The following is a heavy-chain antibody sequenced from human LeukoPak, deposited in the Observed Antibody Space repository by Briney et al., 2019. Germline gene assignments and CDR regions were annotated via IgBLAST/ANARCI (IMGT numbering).Heavy chain of an antibody. J-gene: IGHJ6*02. CDR2: MNPNSGNT. Sequence: ASVKVSCKASGYTFTSYDINWVRQATGQGLEWMGWMNPNSGNTGYAQKFQGRVTMTRNTSISTAYMELSSLRSEDTAVYYCARDCSSTSCYTGIWGYYNYYGMDVWGQGTTVTVSS. CDR3: ARDCSSTSCYTGIWGYYNYYGMDV. CDR1: GYTFTSYD. D-gene: IGHD2-2*02. V-gene: IGHV1-8*01.